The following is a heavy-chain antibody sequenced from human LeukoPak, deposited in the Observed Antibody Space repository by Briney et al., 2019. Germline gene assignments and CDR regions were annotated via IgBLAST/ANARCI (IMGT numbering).Heavy chain of an antibody. Sequence: PGGSLRLSCATSGFSFNRYGMHWVRQAPGKGLEWVAVMSYDGTNKYADSVKGRFTISRDNSKNTLYLQMNSLRAEDTAVYYCAKCRITIFGVADYWAQGTLVTVSS. CDR3: AKCRITIFGVADY. V-gene: IGHV3-30*18. D-gene: IGHD3-3*01. CDR2: MSYDGTNK. CDR1: GFSFNRYG. J-gene: IGHJ4*02.